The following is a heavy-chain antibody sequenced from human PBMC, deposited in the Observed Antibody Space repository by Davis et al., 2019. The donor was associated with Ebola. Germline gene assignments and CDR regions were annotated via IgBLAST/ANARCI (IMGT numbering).Heavy chain of an antibody. Sequence: AASVKVSCKASGYTFASFAITWVRQAPGQGLEWMGWISAYNGNTYYAQKVQDRVTMTTDTSTNTADMELRSLRSDDTAVYYCARDASGSNYHYYGMDVWGQGTTVTVSS. J-gene: IGHJ6*02. CDR1: GYTFASFA. V-gene: IGHV1-18*04. CDR2: ISAYNGNT. D-gene: IGHD3-22*01. CDR3: ARDASGSNYHYYGMDV.